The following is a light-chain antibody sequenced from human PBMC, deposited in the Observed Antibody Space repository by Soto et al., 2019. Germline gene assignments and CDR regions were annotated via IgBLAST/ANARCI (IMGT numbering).Light chain of an antibody. CDR3: QQRSNWPSIT. V-gene: IGKV3-11*01. J-gene: IGKJ5*01. Sequence: EIVLTQSPATLSLSPGERATLSCRASQSVSNYLAWYQQKPGQAPRLLIYGASSRATGIPARFSGSGSGTDFTLTISSLEPEDSAVYYCQQRSNWPSITFGQGTRLEIK. CDR2: GAS. CDR1: QSVSNY.